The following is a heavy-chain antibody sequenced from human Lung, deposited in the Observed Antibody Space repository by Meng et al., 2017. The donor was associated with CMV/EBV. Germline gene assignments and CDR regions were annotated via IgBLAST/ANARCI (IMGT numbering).Heavy chain of an antibody. Sequence: SGYTFTGYYIHWVRPAPGQGLEWMGRINSNGDDTNYAQNFQDRLTMTRFTSISAVYMELTRLTSDDTAVYYCARGGVLLPAGKSWFDHWGLGTLVTVSS. CDR3: ARGGVLLPAGKSWFDH. CDR1: GYTFTGYY. D-gene: IGHD2-2*01. V-gene: IGHV1-2*06. CDR2: INSNGDDT. J-gene: IGHJ5*02.